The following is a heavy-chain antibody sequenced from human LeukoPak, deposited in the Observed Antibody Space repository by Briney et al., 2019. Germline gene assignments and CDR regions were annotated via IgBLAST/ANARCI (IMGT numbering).Heavy chain of an antibody. D-gene: IGHD5-12*01. CDR3: ARVSDAYDYFFDY. J-gene: IGHJ4*02. CDR2: VSRRSRFI. V-gene: IGHV3-21*01. CDR1: GFAFSSYT. Sequence: GGSLRLSCAASGFAFSSYTMNWVRQAPGKGLDWVSPVSRRSRFIFYPDSVQGRSTASSDDANHALSLQMNSLRAEDTAVYYCARVSDAYDYFFDYWGQGTLVTVSS.